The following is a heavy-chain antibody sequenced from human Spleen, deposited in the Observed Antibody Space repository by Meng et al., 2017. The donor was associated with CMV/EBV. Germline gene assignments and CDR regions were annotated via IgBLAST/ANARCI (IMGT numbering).Heavy chain of an antibody. CDR1: GFTVSSNY. J-gene: IGHJ4*02. V-gene: IGHV3-53*05. CDR2: IYSGGST. CDR3: ATENAALADN. Sequence: GESLKISCAASGFTVSSNYMSWVRQAPGKGLEWVSVIYSGGSTYYADSVKGRFTISRDNSKNTLYLQMNSLRAEDTAMYYCATENAALADNWGQGTLVTVSS. D-gene: IGHD6-19*01.